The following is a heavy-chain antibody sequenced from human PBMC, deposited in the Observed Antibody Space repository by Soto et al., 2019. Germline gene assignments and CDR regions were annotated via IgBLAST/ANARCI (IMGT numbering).Heavy chain of an antibody. D-gene: IGHD3-10*01. CDR2: ISGSGVST. Sequence: GGSLRLSCAASGFTFSDYAMSWVRQAPGKGLEWVSTISGSGVSTYYADSVKGRFTVSRDNSKNTVYPQMNSLRAEDTALFYCAKLYGSGSYWPFDSWGQGTVVTV. J-gene: IGHJ4*02. V-gene: IGHV3-23*01. CDR3: AKLYGSGSYWPFDS. CDR1: GFTFSDYA.